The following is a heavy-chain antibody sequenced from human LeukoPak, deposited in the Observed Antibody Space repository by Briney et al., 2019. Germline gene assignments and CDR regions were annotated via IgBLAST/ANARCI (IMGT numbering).Heavy chain of an antibody. CDR2: IRSDGSDK. J-gene: IGHJ4*02. V-gene: IGHV3-30*02. D-gene: IGHD6-13*01. CDR3: AKDIAAAGGPCAY. Sequence: GGSLRLSCAASGFTFSGYDMHWVRQAPGKGLEWVALIRSDGSDKYYADSVKGRFTISRDNSKNTVFLQMNSLRAEDTAVYYCAKDIAAAGGPCAYWGQGTPVTVSS. CDR1: GFTFSGYD.